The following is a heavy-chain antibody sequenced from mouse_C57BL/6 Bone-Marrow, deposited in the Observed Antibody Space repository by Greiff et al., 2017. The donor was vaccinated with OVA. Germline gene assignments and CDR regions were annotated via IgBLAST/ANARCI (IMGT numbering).Heavy chain of an antibody. CDR3: ARGGSWFAD. CDR1: GYTFTDYY. J-gene: IGHJ3*01. CDR2: INPYNGGT. V-gene: IGHV1-19*01. Sequence: VHVKQSGPVLVKPGASVKMSCKASGYTFTDYYMNWVKQSHGKSLEWIGVINPYNGGTSYNQKFKGKATLTVDKSSSTAYMELNSLTSEDSAVYYCARGGSWFADWGQGTLVTVSA.